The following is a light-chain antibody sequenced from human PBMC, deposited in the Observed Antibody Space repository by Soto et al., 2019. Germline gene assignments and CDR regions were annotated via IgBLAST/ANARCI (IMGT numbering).Light chain of an antibody. CDR3: QQYHNWPIT. V-gene: IGKV3D-15*01. Sequence: ENVLTQSPATLSLSPGDTATLSCRATQSLRNYLAWYQQKPGQAPRLLIYGASSRATGIPDRFSGSGSGTDFTLTISSLQSEDFAVYYCQQYHNWPITFGQGTRLEI. J-gene: IGKJ5*01. CDR1: QSLRNY. CDR2: GAS.